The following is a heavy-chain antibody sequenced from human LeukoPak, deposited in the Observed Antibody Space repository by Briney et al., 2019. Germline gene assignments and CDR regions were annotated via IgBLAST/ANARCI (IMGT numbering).Heavy chain of an antibody. D-gene: IGHD6-19*01. V-gene: IGHV3-23*01. CDR3: AKDSSPRELDY. J-gene: IGHJ4*02. CDR2: ISGGGVTT. Sequence: PGGSLRLSCVGSGFTSIAYALTWARQAPGKGLEWVSGISGGGVTTYYADSVKGRFTISRDNSKNTLYLQMNSLRAEDTAVYYCAKDSSPRELDYWGQGTLVTVSS. CDR1: GFTSIAYA.